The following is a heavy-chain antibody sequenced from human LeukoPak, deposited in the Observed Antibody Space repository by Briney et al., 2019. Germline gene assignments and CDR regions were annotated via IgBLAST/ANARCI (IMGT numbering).Heavy chain of an antibody. J-gene: IGHJ4*02. Sequence: GGSLRLSCAASGFTFSSYSMNWVRQAPGKGLEWVSSISSSSSCIYYADSVKGRFTISRDNAKNSLYLQMNSLRAEDTAVYYCASTHYDSSGYSDYWGQGTLVTVSS. D-gene: IGHD3-22*01. CDR3: ASTHYDSSGYSDY. V-gene: IGHV3-21*01. CDR1: GFTFSSYS. CDR2: ISSSSSCI.